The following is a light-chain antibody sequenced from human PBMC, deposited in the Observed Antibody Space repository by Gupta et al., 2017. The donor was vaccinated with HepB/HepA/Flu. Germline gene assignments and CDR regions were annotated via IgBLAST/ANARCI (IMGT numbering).Light chain of an antibody. CDR1: SLRNYR. Sequence: SSELTQDPAVSVALGQTVRITCQGDSLRNYRASWYQQKPGQAPIVVIDGKNNRPSGIPDRFSASNSRDTSSLTITGAQAEDEADYYCLSRGSSGNYCVFGAGTKVTVL. CDR3: LSRGSSGNYCV. J-gene: IGLJ1*01. CDR2: GKN. V-gene: IGLV3-19*01.